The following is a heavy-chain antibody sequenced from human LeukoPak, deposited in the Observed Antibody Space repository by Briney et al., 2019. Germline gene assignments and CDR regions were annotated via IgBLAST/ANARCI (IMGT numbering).Heavy chain of an antibody. CDR3: ARSDCSGGSCYRY. J-gene: IGHJ4*02. D-gene: IGHD2-15*01. V-gene: IGHV3-21*01. Sequence: GGSLRLSCAASGFTFSSYGMHWVRQAPGKGLEWVSSISSSSYIYYADSVKGRFTISRDNAKNSLYLQMNSLRAEDTAVYYCARSDCSGGSCYRYWGQGTLVTVSS. CDR1: GFTFSSYG. CDR2: ISSSSYI.